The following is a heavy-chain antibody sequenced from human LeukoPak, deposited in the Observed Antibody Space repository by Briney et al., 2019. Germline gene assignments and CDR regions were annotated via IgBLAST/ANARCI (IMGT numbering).Heavy chain of an antibody. CDR3: ARPLTRGHLAFDY. D-gene: IGHD3-10*01. J-gene: IGHJ4*02. CDR2: ISSSSSYI. V-gene: IGHV3-21*01. Sequence: GGSLRLSCAASGFTFSSYSMNWVRQAPGKGLEWVSSISSSSSYIYYADSVKGRFTISRDNTKNSLYLQMNSLRAEDTAVYYCARPLTRGHLAFDYWGQGTLVTVSS. CDR1: GFTFSSYS.